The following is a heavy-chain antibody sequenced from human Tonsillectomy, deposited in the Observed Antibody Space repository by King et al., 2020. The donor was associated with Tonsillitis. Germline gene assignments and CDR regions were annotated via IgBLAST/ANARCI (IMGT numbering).Heavy chain of an antibody. V-gene: IGHV4-30-4*01. D-gene: IGHD3-16*02. CDR1: GGSISSSGYY. J-gene: IGHJ5*02. CDR2: IYYSGST. CDR3: ARVNIVSWFDP. Sequence: HVQLQESGPGLVKPSQTLSLTCTVSGGSISSSGYYWSWIRQPPGKGLEWIGYIYYSGSTYYNPSLKSRVTISIDTSKNQFSLKLSSVTAADTAVYYCARVNIVSWFDPWGQGTLVTVSS.